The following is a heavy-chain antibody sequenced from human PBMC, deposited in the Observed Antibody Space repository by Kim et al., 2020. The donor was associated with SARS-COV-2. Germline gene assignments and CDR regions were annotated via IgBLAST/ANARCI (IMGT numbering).Heavy chain of an antibody. Sequence: SETLSLTCTVSGDSISSNYWSWIRQPPGKGLEWIGYIYYSGNTNYNPSLKSRVTISVDTSKNQFSLRLSSGPAADTAALYCWGLYHFWSVPTTGFAPWG. V-gene: IGHV4-59*08. D-gene: IGHD3-3*01. CDR2: IYYSGNT. CDR3: WGLYHFWSVPTTGFAP. J-gene: IGHJ5*02. CDR1: GDSISSNY.